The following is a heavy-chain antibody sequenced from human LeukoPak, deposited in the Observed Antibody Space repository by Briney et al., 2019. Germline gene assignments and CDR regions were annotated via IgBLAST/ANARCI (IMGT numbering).Heavy chain of an antibody. V-gene: IGHV1-2*02. CDR3: ATCRSAYYSGFDY. D-gene: IGHD3-3*01. CDR1: GYTFTDYY. J-gene: IGHJ4*02. CDR2: INPNSGGT. Sequence: GASVKVSCKASGYTFTDYYMHWLRQAPGQGLEWMGWINPNSGGTNYAQRFQGRVTMTKDPAISTAYMELIRLISDDPTVYYCATCRSAYYSGFDYWGQGTLVTVSS.